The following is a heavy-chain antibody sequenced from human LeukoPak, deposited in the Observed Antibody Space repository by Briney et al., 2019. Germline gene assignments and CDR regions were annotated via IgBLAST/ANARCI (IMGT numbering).Heavy chain of an antibody. CDR2: IYYSGST. Sequence: SETLSLTCTVSGGSLSSYYWSSIREPPGKRLECIGYIYYSGSTNYNPSLKSRVTISVDTSKNQFSLKLSSVTAADTAVYYCARDRLLDYGDYVGGLSGFDYWGQGTLVTVSS. J-gene: IGHJ4*02. CDR1: GGSLSSYY. CDR3: ARDRLLDYGDYVGGLSGFDY. V-gene: IGHV4-59*01. D-gene: IGHD4-17*01.